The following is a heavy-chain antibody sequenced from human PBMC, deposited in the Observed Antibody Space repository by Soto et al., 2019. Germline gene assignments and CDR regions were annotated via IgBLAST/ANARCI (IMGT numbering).Heavy chain of an antibody. D-gene: IGHD4-17*01. J-gene: IGHJ4*02. CDR3: VKDHLMNTVTTGGY. Sequence: QVQLVESGGGVVQPGRSLRLSCAASGFSLSNYGMHWVRQAPGKGLEWVAVISYHGRDEYYAYSVKGRFTISRDTSKNPLYLHMNTVRAEDKAVYYCVKDHLMNTVTTGGYWGQGTLVTVSS. CDR2: ISYHGRDE. V-gene: IGHV3-30*18. CDR1: GFSLSNYG.